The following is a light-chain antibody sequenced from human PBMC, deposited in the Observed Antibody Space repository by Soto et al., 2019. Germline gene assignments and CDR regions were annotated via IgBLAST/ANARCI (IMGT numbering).Light chain of an antibody. Sequence: DIQMTQSPSSLSASVGDRVTITCRASQSISSYLNWYQQKPGKAPKLLIYAASSLQSGVPSRFSGSGSGTDFTLTISSLLHEDFATYYCQQSYSTPPYTFGQGTKLEIK. J-gene: IGKJ2*01. CDR1: QSISSY. V-gene: IGKV1-39*01. CDR3: QQSYSTPPYT. CDR2: AAS.